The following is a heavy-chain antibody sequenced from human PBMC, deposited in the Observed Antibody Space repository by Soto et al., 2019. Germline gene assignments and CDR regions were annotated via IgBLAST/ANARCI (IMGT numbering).Heavy chain of an antibody. CDR3: ARIDCTGNNCNPYYHYGMDV. CDR1: GFTFSTYG. CDR2: IWYDGSIK. Sequence: QEQLMESGGGEVQPGRSLRLSCAASGFTFSTYGMHWVRQIPGKGLQWVAIIWYDGSIKYYADSVKGRFTISRDNSKNTLFLQMNSLRDEDTAVYYCARIDCTGNNCNPYYHYGMDVWGQGTTVTVSS. J-gene: IGHJ6*02. V-gene: IGHV3-33*01. D-gene: IGHD2-8*02.